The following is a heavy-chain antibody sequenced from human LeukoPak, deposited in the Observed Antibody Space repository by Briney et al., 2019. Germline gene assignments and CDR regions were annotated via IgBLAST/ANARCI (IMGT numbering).Heavy chain of an antibody. Sequence: PGGSLRLSCAASGFTFSSYGMHWVRQAPGKGLEWVSYISSSGSTIYYADSVKGGFTISRDNAKNSLYLQMNSLRAEDTAVYYGARVGDTDNWFDPWGQGTLVTVSS. CDR3: ARVGDTDNWFDP. D-gene: IGHD5-18*01. V-gene: IGHV3-48*04. CDR1: GFTFSSYG. CDR2: ISSSGSTI. J-gene: IGHJ5*02.